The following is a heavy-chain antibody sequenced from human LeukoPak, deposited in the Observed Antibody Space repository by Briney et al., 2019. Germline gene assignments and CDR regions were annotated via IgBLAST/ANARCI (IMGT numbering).Heavy chain of an antibody. J-gene: IGHJ4*02. CDR1: GFTFGSYA. V-gene: IGHV3-23*01. D-gene: IGHD6-19*01. CDR2: ISGSGGST. CDR3: AKTTAGYSSGRYPGWSVDY. Sequence: GGSLRLSCAASGFTFGSYAMYWVRQAPGKGLEWVSGISGSGGSTLYADSVKGRFTISRDNSENTVYLQMRADGTAVYYCAKTTAGYSSGRYPGWSVDYWGQGTLVTVSS.